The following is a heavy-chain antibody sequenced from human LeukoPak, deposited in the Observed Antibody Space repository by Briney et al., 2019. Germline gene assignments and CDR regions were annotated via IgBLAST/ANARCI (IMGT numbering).Heavy chain of an antibody. V-gene: IGHV3-23*01. J-gene: IGHJ4*02. CDR3: ARDPTELQLLSYYFDY. Sequence: GGSLRLSCAASGFTFSNAWMSWVRQAPGKGLEWVSSISFSGTTTYYADSVKGRFTVSRDNSKNTLYLQMDGLRAEDTAVYYCARDPTELQLLSYYFDYWGQGTLVAVSS. D-gene: IGHD2-2*01. CDR2: ISFSGTTT. CDR1: GFTFSNAW.